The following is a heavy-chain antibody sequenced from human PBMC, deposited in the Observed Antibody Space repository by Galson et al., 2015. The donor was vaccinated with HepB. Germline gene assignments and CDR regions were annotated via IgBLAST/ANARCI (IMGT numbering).Heavy chain of an antibody. CDR3: AKGGYYDFWSAYDS. D-gene: IGHD3-3*01. CDR1: GFTFSSYA. CDR2: ISYDGSNK. Sequence: SLRLSCAASGFTFSSYAMHWVRQAPGKGLEWVAVISYDGSNKYYADSVKGRFTISRDNSRNTLFLQMSSLRPEDTAVYYCAKGGYYDFWSAYDSWGQGTLVTVSS. V-gene: IGHV3-30*04. J-gene: IGHJ4*02.